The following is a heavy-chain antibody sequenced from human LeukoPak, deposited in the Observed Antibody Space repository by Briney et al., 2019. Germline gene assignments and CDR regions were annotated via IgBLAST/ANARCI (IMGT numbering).Heavy chain of an antibody. D-gene: IGHD3-10*01. CDR2: ISGSGGST. CDR1: GFTFSSYA. CDR3: AKDDYGSGTPTDY. V-gene: IGHV3-23*01. J-gene: IGHJ4*02. Sequence: GGSLRLSCAASGFTFSSYAMSWVRQAPGKGLEWVSAISGSGGSTYYADSVNGRFTISRDNSKNTLYLQRNSLRAEDTAVYYGAKDDYGSGTPTDYWGQGTLVTVSS.